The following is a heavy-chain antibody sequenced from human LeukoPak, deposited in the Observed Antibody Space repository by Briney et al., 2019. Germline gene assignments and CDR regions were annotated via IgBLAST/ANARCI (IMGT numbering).Heavy chain of an antibody. CDR1: GGTFSSYA. CDR3: ARDYCSSTSCLFDY. CDR2: INPNSGDT. D-gene: IGHD2-2*01. J-gene: IGHJ4*02. V-gene: IGHV1-2*06. Sequence: ASVKVSCKASGGTFSSYAISWVRQAPGQGLEWMGRINPNSGDTNYAQKFQGRVTMTRDTSISTAYMELSRLTSDDTAMYYCARDYCSSTSCLFDYWGQGTLVTVSS.